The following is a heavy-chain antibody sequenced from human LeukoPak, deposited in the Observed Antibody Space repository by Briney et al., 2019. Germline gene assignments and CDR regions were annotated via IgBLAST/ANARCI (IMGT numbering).Heavy chain of an antibody. V-gene: IGHV3-33*01. CDR3: ARDRGYYYDSSGYFDY. D-gene: IGHD3-22*01. J-gene: IGHJ4*02. CDR1: GFTFSSYG. Sequence: PGGSLRLSCAASGFTFSSYGMHWVRQAPGKGLEWVAVIWYDGSNKYYADSVKGRFTISRDNSKNTLYLQMNSLRAEDTAVYYCARDRGYYYDSSGYFDYWGQGTLVTVSS. CDR2: IWYDGSNK.